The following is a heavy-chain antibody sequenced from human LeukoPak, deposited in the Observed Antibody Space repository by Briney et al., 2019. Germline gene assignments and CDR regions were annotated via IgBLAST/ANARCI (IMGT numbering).Heavy chain of an antibody. CDR1: GGSFSGYY. CDR2: INHSGST. CDR3: ARGGGYATWNY. Sequence: SETLSLTCAVYGGSFSGYYWSWIRQPPGKGLEWIGEINHSGSTNYNPPLKSRVTISVDTSKNQFSLKLSSVTAADTAVYYCARGGGYATWNYWGQGTLVTVSS. D-gene: IGHD5-12*01. V-gene: IGHV4-34*01. J-gene: IGHJ4*02.